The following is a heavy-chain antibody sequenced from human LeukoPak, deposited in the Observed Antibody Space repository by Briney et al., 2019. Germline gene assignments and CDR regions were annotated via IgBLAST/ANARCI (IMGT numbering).Heavy chain of an antibody. Sequence: PGGSLRLSCAASGFTFSSYGMHWVRQAPGKGLEWVAFIRYDGSNKYYADSVKGRFTISRDNSKNTLYLQMNSLRAEDTAVYYCAKDAEWLSGPYDAFDIWGQGTMVTVSS. CDR2: IRYDGSNK. D-gene: IGHD3-3*01. V-gene: IGHV3-30*02. CDR1: GFTFSSYG. CDR3: AKDAEWLSGPYDAFDI. J-gene: IGHJ3*02.